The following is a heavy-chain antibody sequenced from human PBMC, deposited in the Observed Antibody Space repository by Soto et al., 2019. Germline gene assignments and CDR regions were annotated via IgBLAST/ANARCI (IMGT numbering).Heavy chain of an antibody. V-gene: IGHV3-23*01. J-gene: IGHJ3*02. CDR2: ISGSGGST. CDR1: GFTFRSYA. Sequence: EVQLLESGGGLVQPGGSLRLSCAASGFTFRSYAMSWVRQAPGKGLEWVSAISGSGGSTYYADSVKGRFTISRDNSKNTLYLQMNSLRAEDTAVYYCAKIPHSSSWYLDAFDIWGQGTMVTVSS. CDR3: AKIPHSSSWYLDAFDI. D-gene: IGHD6-13*01.